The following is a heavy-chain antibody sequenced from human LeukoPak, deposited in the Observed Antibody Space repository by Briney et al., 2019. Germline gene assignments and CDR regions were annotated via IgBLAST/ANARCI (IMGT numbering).Heavy chain of an antibody. Sequence: PGGSLRLSCAASGFTFSSYAMHWVRQAPGKGLEWVANIKQDGSEKYYVDSVKGRFTISRDNAKNSLYLQMNSLRAEDTAVYYCARCYDRMAFDIWGQGTMVTVSS. CDR3: ARCYDRMAFDI. CDR2: IKQDGSEK. D-gene: IGHD3-22*01. V-gene: IGHV3-7*01. CDR1: GFTFSSYA. J-gene: IGHJ3*02.